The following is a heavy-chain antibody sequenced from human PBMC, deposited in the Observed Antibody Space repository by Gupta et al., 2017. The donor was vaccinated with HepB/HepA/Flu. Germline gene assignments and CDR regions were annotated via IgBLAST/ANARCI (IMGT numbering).Heavy chain of an antibody. CDR3: AKGRSGWDFDY. V-gene: IGHV3-23*01. D-gene: IGHD6-19*01. J-gene: IGHJ4*02. CDR2: ITSSGDST. Sequence: EVQLLDSGGGLVQPGGSLRLSCTASGFTFNNYAMTWVRQAPGKGLEWVSAITSSGDSTKEADSVKGRFTISRDNAKNTLFLQMNSLRADDTAVYYCAKGRSGWDFDYWGQGTLVTVSS. CDR1: GFTFNNYA.